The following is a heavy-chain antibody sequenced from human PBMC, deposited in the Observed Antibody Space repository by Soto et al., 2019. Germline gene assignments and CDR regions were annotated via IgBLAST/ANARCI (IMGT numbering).Heavy chain of an antibody. V-gene: IGHV4-61*01. CDR2: LYYSGST. D-gene: IGHD3-16*01. J-gene: IGHJ6*02. CDR3: SRDSRDFSSPGVLHA. Sequence: PSQTLSLTCTVSGGSVNSDSYYWSWIRQPPGKRLEWIGSLYYSGSTNYNPSLKSRVTISVDTSKNQFSLMLSSVTAADTAVYFWSRDSRDFSSPGVLHAWGHGTTVTASS. CDR1: GGSVNSDSYY.